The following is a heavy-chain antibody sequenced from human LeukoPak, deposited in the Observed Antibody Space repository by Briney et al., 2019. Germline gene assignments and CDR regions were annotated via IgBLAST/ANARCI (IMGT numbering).Heavy chain of an antibody. J-gene: IGHJ4*02. Sequence: GGSLRLSCAASGSTFSSYWMHWVRQAPGKGLVWVSRINSDGSNTSYADSVKGRFTISRDNAKNTLYLQMNSLRAEDTAVYYCARAGRGLRYFDWLTYDYWGQGTQVTVSS. CDR2: INSDGSNT. V-gene: IGHV3-74*01. CDR3: ARAGRGLRYFDWLTYDY. CDR1: GSTFSSYW. D-gene: IGHD3-9*01.